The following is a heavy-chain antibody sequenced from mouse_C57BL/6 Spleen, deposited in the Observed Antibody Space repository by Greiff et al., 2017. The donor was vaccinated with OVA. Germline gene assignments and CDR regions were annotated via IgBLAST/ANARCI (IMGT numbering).Heavy chain of an antibody. CDR3: ARGGYLYYFDY. J-gene: IGHJ2*01. D-gene: IGHD3-1*01. V-gene: IGHV1-85*01. CDR1: GYTFTSYD. CDR2: IYPRDGST. Sequence: QVQLQQSGPELVKPGASVKLSCKASGYTFTSYDINWVKQRPGQGLEWIGWIYPRDGSTKYNEKLKGKATLTVDTSSSTAYMELHSLTSEDAAVSFCARGGYLYYFDYWGQGTTLTVSS.